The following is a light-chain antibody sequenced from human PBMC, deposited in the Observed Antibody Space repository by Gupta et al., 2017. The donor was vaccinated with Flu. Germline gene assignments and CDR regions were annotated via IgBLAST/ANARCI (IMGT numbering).Light chain of an antibody. J-gene: IGKJ1*01. Sequence: PATLSWSPGDKATLSCRASQSLGSSLAWYQQTPGQPPRLLIYDASIRATGIPARFSGSGSVTDFTLTISSLDPEDFAVYYCQHRSDWSWTFGQGTKVEV. CDR1: QSLGSS. CDR3: QHRSDWSWT. V-gene: IGKV3-11*01. CDR2: DAS.